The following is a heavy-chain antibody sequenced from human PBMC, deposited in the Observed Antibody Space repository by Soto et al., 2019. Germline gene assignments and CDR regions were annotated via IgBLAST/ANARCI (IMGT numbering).Heavy chain of an antibody. CDR2: ISAYNGNT. CDR1: GYTFTSYG. Sequence: ASVKVSCKASGYTFTSYGISWVRQAPGQGLEWMGWISAYNGNTNYAQKLQGRVTMTTDTSTSTAYMELRSLRSDDTAVYYCARDRLVIASADSFAYYQDRMAVWSQGTSVIVSS. D-gene: IGHD6-13*01. CDR3: ARDRLVIASADSFAYYQDRMAV. J-gene: IGHJ6*02. V-gene: IGHV1-18*01.